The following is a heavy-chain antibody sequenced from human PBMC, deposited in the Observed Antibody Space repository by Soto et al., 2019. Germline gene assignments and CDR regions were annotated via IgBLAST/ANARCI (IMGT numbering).Heavy chain of an antibody. Sequence: GGSLRLSCAASGFAFNTYSMSWVRQAPGKGLEWVSYISSSSGAIYYADSVNGRFTISRDNAKNSVYLEMNSLRAEDTAVYYCARAYTTFDCWGPGTLVTVSS. CDR1: GFAFNTYS. CDR3: ARAYTTFDC. D-gene: IGHD1-26*01. CDR2: ISSSSGAI. J-gene: IGHJ4*02. V-gene: IGHV3-48*01.